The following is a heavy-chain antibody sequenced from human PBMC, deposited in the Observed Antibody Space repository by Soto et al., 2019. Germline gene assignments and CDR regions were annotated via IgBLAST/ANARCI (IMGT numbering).Heavy chain of an antibody. CDR1: GGSISSGSYY. CDR3: ARLLYDSSGFYYFDY. Sequence: SSETLSLTCTVSGGSISSGSYYWGWIRRPPGKGLEWLGSIHYSGRTYDNPSLKSRVTTSVETSKNQFSLKLSSVTAADTAVYFCARLLYDSSGFYYFDYWGQGILVTVSS. J-gene: IGHJ4*02. V-gene: IGHV4-39*01. D-gene: IGHD3-22*01. CDR2: IHYSGRT.